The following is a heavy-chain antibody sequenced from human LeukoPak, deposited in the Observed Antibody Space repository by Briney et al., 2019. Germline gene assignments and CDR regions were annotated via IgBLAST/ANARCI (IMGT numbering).Heavy chain of an antibody. CDR2: ISYDGSNK. CDR3: ARGGFGGYVIDY. V-gene: IGHV3-30-3*01. CDR1: GFTFSNYA. D-gene: IGHD5-12*01. J-gene: IGHJ4*02. Sequence: PGGSLRLSCAASGFTFSNYAMHWVRQAPGKGLEWVAIISYDGSNKYYADPVKGRFTISRDDSKNTLYLQMNSLRSEDTAVYYCARGGFGGYVIDYWGQGTLVIVSS.